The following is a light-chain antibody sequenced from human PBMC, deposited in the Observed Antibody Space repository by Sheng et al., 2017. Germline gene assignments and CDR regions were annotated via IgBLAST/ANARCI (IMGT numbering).Light chain of an antibody. J-gene: IGLJ1*01. V-gene: IGLV2-14*03. CDR3: NSYTITSTP. CDR1: SSDVGGA. CDR2: MSL. Sequence: QSALTQPASVSGSPGQSITISCTGTSSDVGGAVSWYQQPPGKAPKPTYFMMSLIGPQGFRDRFSGSKSGNTASLTISGLQAEDEADYYCNSYTITSTPFGTGTKVTVL.